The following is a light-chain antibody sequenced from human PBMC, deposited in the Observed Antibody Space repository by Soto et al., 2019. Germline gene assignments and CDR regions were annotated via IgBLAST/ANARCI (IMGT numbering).Light chain of an antibody. Sequence: EIVLTQSPATLSLSPGERATLSCRASQSVSSYLAWYQQKPGQAPRLLIYDAYNRATGIPARFSGIGSGTDFTLTISSLEPEDFAVYYCQQLSNWPPYTFGQGTKLEIK. CDR1: QSVSSY. CDR2: DAY. J-gene: IGKJ2*01. V-gene: IGKV3-11*01. CDR3: QQLSNWPPYT.